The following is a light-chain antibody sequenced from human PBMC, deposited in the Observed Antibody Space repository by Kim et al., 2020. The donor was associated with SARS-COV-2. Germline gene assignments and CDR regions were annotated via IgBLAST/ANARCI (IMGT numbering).Light chain of an antibody. CDR3: AAWDDNLNGPV. CDR2: SNN. CDR1: RFNIGSNT. Sequence: QSVLTQPPSASGTPGQRVTISCSGSRFNIGSNTVNWYQQLPGTAPKLLIHSNNQRPSGVPERFSGSKSGTSASLAITGLQSADEADYYCAAWDDNLNGPVFGGGTQLTVL. V-gene: IGLV1-44*01. J-gene: IGLJ2*01.